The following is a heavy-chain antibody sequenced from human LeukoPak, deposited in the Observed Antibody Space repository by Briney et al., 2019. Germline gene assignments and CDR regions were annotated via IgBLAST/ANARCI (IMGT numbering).Heavy chain of an antibody. CDR3: VYCSSTSCHGFDV. CDR2: IYYSGST. J-gene: IGHJ3*01. D-gene: IGHD2-2*01. Sequence: SETLSLTCTVSGGSISSSNYYWGWIRQPPGKGLEWIGNIYYSGSTYYNPSLKSRVTISVDTSENQFSLKLSSVTAADTAVFYCVYCSSTSCHGFDVWGQGTVVTVSS. CDR1: GGSISSSNYY. V-gene: IGHV4-39*01.